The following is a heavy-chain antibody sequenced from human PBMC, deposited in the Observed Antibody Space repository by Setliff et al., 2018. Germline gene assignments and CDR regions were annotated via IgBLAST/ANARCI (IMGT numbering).Heavy chain of an antibody. Sequence: GGSLRLSCAASGFAFSSYGMHWVRQAPGKGLEWVADIKQDGSNTYYGDSVKGRFTISRDNAKNSVYLQMNSLRADDTAVYYCVPQGPGYGNGWWTNWFDPWGQGTLVTVSS. J-gene: IGHJ5*02. CDR3: VPQGPGYGNGWWTNWFDP. V-gene: IGHV3-7*03. CDR1: GFAFSSYG. CDR2: IKQDGSNT. D-gene: IGHD6-19*01.